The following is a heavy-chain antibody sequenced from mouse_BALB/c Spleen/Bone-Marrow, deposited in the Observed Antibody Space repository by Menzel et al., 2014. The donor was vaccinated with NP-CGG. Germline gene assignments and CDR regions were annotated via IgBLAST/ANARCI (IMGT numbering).Heavy chain of an antibody. CDR1: GYSFTGYY. D-gene: IGHD1-1*01. V-gene: IGHV1-26*01. J-gene: IGHJ3*01. CDR2: VNPNNGGT. CDR3: VLLRAWFAY. Sequence: EVQLQQSGPELVKTGASVKISCKASGYSFTGYYMHWVKQSHGKSLEWIGRVNPNNGGTSYNQKFKGKAILTVDKSSSTAYMELRSLTSEDSAVYYCVLLRAWFAYWGQGTLVTVSA.